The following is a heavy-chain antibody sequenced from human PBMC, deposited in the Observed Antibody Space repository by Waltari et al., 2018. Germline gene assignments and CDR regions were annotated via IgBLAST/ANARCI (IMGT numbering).Heavy chain of an antibody. CDR3: AKGFDRASFDS. V-gene: IGHV3-23*03. CDR2: MFHGGGDT. Sequence: EVQLLESGGGLVQPGGSLRLSCGASGFFFSSYTMNWVRQAPGKGLELVSMFHGGGDTDYADSVRGRFIISRDNSKNMLYLQMNSLRPEDTAVYYCAKGFDRASFDSWGQGALVTVSS. J-gene: IGHJ4*02. CDR1: GFFFSSYT. D-gene: IGHD3-22*01.